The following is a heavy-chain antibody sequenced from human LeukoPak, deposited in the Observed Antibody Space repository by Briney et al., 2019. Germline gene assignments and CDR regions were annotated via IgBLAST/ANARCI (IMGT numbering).Heavy chain of an antibody. V-gene: IGHV4-34*01. J-gene: IGHJ6*02. CDR2: INHSGST. CDR3: ARVLYCSSTSCYLYYYYYYGMDV. D-gene: IGHD2-2*01. CDR1: GGSLSGYY. Sequence: SETLSLTCAVYGGSLSGYYWSWIRQPPGKGLEWIGEINHSGSTNYNPSLESRVAISVDTSKNQFSLKLSSVTAADTAVYYCARVLYCSSTSCYLYYYYYYGMDVWGQGTTVTVSS.